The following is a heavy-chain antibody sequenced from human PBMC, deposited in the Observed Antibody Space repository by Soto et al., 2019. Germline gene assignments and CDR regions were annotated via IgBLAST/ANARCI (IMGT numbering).Heavy chain of an antibody. Sequence: TSETLSLTCTISGGSVSVYYWSLIRQSTGQGLDWIWYIYASGSPYYNPSLRSRVTISADTSKNQISLKLTSPTAADTAVYYCARGVGSSPPQYWGRGTLVTVSS. CDR1: GGSVSVYY. V-gene: IGHV4-59*02. D-gene: IGHD1-26*01. CDR2: IYASGSP. J-gene: IGHJ4*02. CDR3: ARGVGSSPPQY.